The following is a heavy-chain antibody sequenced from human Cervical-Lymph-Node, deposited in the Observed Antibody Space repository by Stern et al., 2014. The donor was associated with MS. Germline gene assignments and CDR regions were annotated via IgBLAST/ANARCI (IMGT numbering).Heavy chain of an antibody. CDR3: GKDLHYWTADS. CDR2: SGTDGGT. J-gene: IGHJ4*02. V-gene: IGHV3-23*04. Sequence: EVHLVESGGGLAQPGGSLRLSCAGSGFTFSNFAMTWIRQAPGKGLEWVAGSGTDGGTHYAESVKGRFSMSRDNSQNTLYLQMDRLRAEDTAVYYCGKDLHYWTADSWGQGTLVTVSS. D-gene: IGHD1-1*01. CDR1: GFTFSNFA.